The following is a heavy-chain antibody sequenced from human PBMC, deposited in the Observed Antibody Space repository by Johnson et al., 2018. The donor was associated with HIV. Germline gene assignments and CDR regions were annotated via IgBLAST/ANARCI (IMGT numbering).Heavy chain of an antibody. Sequence: VQLVESGGGVVQPGRSLRLSCAASGFTVSSNYMNWVRQAPGKGLEWVSVIYSGDNTFHADSVKGRFIISRDNSKNTLYLQMNSLRAEDTAVYFCAKGEWGAGTDAFDIWGQGTMVTVSS. CDR1: GFTVSSNY. D-gene: IGHD3-16*01. V-gene: IGHV3-66*01. CDR2: IYSGDNT. CDR3: AKGEWGAGTDAFDI. J-gene: IGHJ3*02.